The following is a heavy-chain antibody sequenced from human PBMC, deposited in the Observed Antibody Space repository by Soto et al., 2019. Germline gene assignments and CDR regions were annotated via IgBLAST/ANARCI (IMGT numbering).Heavy chain of an antibody. CDR3: ERVSWNQDYFDY. D-gene: IGHD1-1*01. CDR1: GGSISSYY. Sequence: PSETLSLTCTVSGGSISSYYWSWIRQPPGKGLEWIGYIYYSGSTNYNPSLKSRVTISVDTSKNQFSLKLSSVTAADTAVYYCERVSWNQDYFDYWGQGTLVTVSS. V-gene: IGHV4-59*01. CDR2: IYYSGST. J-gene: IGHJ4*02.